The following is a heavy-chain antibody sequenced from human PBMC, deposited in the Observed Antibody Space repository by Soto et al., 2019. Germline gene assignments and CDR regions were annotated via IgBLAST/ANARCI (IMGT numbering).Heavy chain of an antibody. CDR2: IYSRGST. V-gene: IGHV4-4*07. J-gene: IGHJ6*02. CDR3: AGIGEDIYYGMDV. CDR1: GGSIKSYY. Sequence: SETLSLTCTVSGGSIKSYYWNWIRQPACKGLEWIGRIYSRGSTKYNPSLQSRVTMLVDTSKSQFSLRLNSVTAADTAVYFCAGIGEDIYYGMDVWGQGTTVTVSS. D-gene: IGHD3-3*01.